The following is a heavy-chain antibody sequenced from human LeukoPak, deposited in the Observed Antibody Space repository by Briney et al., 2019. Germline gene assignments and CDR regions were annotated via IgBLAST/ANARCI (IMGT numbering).Heavy chain of an antibody. J-gene: IGHJ4*02. CDR3: ATAEAYSSSSPLTTTFDY. CDR1: GYTLTELS. CDR2: FDPEDGET. D-gene: IGHD6-6*01. V-gene: IGHV1-24*01. Sequence: GASVKVSCKVSGYTLTELSMHWVRQAPGKGLEWMGGFDPEDGETIYAQKFQGRVTMTEDTSTDTAYMELSSLRSEDTAVYYCATAEAYSSSSPLTTTFDYWGQGTLVTVSS.